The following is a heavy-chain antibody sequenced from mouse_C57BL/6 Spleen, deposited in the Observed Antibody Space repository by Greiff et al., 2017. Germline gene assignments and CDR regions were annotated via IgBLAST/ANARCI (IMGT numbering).Heavy chain of an antibody. Sequence: VKLQQSGAELARPGASVKLSCKASGYTFTSYGISWVKQRTGQGLEWIGEIYPRSGNTYYNEKFKGKATLTADKSSSTAYMELRSLTSEDSAVYFCARYDYDAAWFADWGQGTLVTVSA. J-gene: IGHJ3*01. CDR1: GYTFTSYG. D-gene: IGHD2-4*01. CDR3: ARYDYDAAWFAD. V-gene: IGHV1-81*01. CDR2: IYPRSGNT.